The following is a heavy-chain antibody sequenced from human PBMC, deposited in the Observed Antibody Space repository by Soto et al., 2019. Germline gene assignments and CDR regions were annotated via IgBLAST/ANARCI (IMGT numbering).Heavy chain of an antibody. CDR2: IYYSGST. V-gene: IGHV4-59*01. CDR3: ARTMHDDFWSGYYDY. D-gene: IGHD3-3*01. CDR1: GCTISSYY. J-gene: IGHJ4*02. Sequence: SETLSLTCTVSGCTISSYYWSWIRQPPGKGLEWIGYIYYSGSTNYNPSLKSRVTISVDTSKNQFSLKLSSVTAADTAVYYCARTMHDDFWSGYYDYWGQGTLVTVSS.